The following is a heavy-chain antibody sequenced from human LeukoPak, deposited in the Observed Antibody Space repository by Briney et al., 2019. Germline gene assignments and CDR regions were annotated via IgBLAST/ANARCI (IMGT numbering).Heavy chain of an antibody. CDR3: ARGSGY. V-gene: IGHV4-39*07. Sequence: PSETLSLTCTVSGGSISSSSYFWDWIRQPPGKGLEWIGSIYYSGSTYYNPSLKSRVTISVDTSKNQFSLKLGSVTAADTAVYYCARGSGYWGQGTLVTVSS. J-gene: IGHJ4*02. CDR2: IYYSGST. CDR1: GGSISSSSYF.